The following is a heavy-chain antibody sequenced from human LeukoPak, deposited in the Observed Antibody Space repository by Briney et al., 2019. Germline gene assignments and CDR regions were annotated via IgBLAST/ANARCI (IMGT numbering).Heavy chain of an antibody. Sequence: GGSLRLSCAASGFTFSSYSMNWVRQAPGKGLEWGSYISGSSSTIYYADSVKGRFTISRDNGKNTLYLQMNSLRAEDTAVYYCARGSTYYDSSGQVPFNYWGRGTLVTVSS. D-gene: IGHD3-22*01. CDR2: ISGSSSTI. J-gene: IGHJ4*02. CDR3: ARGSTYYDSSGQVPFNY. V-gene: IGHV3-48*01. CDR1: GFTFSSYS.